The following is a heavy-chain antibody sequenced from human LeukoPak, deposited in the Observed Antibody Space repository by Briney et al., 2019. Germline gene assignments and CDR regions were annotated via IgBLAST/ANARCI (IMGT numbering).Heavy chain of an antibody. V-gene: IGHV3-21*01. CDR1: GFTSSSYS. CDR3: ARGYFAYDAHQFDP. CDR2: ISSSSSYI. Sequence: GGSLSPSCAASGFTSSSYSMNWVRQAPGKGLEWVSSISSSSSYIYYADSVKGRFTISRDNAKNSLYLQMNSLRAEDTAVYYCARGYFAYDAHQFDPWGQGTLVTVSS. J-gene: IGHJ5*02. D-gene: IGHD5-12*01.